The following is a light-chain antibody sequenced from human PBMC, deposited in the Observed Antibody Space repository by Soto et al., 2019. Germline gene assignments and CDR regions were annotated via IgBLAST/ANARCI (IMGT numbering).Light chain of an antibody. V-gene: IGKV3-11*01. J-gene: IGKJ2*01. CDR3: QVRSDWPPFKYT. CDR2: ATS. Sequence: EIVLTQSPATLSLSAGERVTLSCRSSQSVDTMVAWYQQQVGRTPRLLIYATSSRATGVPARFSGSGSGTDFTLTISRLEPEDFAIYFCQVRSDWPPFKYTFGQGTQLEV. CDR1: QSVDTM.